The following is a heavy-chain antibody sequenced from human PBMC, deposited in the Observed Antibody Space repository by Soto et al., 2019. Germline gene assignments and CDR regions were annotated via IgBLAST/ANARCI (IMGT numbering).Heavy chain of an antibody. J-gene: IGHJ6*02. CDR2: INQSGTT. CDR3: ARDIITLIGGEIYYYFGMDV. D-gene: IGHD3-10*01. CDR1: GGSFMDYY. V-gene: IGHV4-34*01. Sequence: SETLSLTCAVNGGSFMDYYWSWLRQPPGKGLEWIGEINQSGTTHYNPSLKRRINISIDTSKNQFSLNLTSVTAADTATYYCARDIITLIGGEIYYYFGMDVWGQGTTVTVPS.